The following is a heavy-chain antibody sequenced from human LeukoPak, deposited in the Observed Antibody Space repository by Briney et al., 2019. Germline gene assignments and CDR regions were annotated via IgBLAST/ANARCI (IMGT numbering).Heavy chain of an antibody. CDR3: ASTGITMIVVAPDY. CDR2: ISGSGGST. V-gene: IGHV3-23*01. D-gene: IGHD3-22*01. CDR1: GFTFSSYA. Sequence: GGSLRLSRAASGFTFSSYAMSWVRQAPGKGLEWVSAISGSGGSTYYADSVKGRFTISRDNSKNTLYLQMNSLRAEDTAVYYCASTGITMIVVAPDYWGQGTLVTVSS. J-gene: IGHJ4*02.